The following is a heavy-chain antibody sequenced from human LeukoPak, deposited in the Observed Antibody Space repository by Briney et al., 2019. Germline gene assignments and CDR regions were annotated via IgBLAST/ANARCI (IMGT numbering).Heavy chain of an antibody. D-gene: IGHD4-23*01. J-gene: IGHJ4*02. Sequence: SVKVSCKASGGTFSSYATSWVRQAPGQGLEWMGGIIPIFGTANYAQKFQGRVTITTDESTSTAYMELSSLRSEDTAVYYCATSPEVYGGPQNFDYWGQGTLVTVSS. CDR2: IIPIFGTA. V-gene: IGHV1-69*05. CDR3: ATSPEVYGGPQNFDY. CDR1: GGTFSSYA.